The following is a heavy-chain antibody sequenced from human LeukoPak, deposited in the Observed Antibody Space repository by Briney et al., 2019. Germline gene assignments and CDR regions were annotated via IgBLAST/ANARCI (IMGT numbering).Heavy chain of an antibody. CDR1: GGTFSSYA. J-gene: IGHJ4*02. CDR3: ATSLTIFGVVKAQY. CDR2: IIPIFGTA. Sequence: SVKVSCKASGGTFSSYAISWVRQAPGQGLEWMGRIIPIFGTANYAQKFQGRVTITTDESTSTAYMELSSLRSEDTAVYYCATSLTIFGVVKAQYWGQGSLVTVSS. D-gene: IGHD3-3*01. V-gene: IGHV1-69*05.